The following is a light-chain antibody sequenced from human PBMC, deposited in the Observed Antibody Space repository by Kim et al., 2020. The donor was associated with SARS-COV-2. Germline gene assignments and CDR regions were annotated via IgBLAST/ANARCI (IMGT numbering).Light chain of an antibody. CDR1: SSNIGSNY. CDR3: AAWDDSLSCLYP. J-gene: IGLJ1*01. Sequence: QSVLTQPPSASGTPGQRVTISCSGSSSNIGSNYVYWYQQLPGTAPKLLIYRNNQRPSGVPDRFSGSKSGTSASLAISGLRSEDEADYYCAAWDDSLSCLYPFRTGTKVPVL. CDR2: RNN. V-gene: IGLV1-47*01.